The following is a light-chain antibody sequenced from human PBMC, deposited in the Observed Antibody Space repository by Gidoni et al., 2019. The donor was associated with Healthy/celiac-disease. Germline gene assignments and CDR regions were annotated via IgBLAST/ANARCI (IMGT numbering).Light chain of an antibody. CDR1: QSLLHTDGYKY. Sequence: DIVMTQSPLPLPVSPGEPASISCRSSQSLLHTDGYKYLDWYLQKPGQSPQHLIYLGSNRASGVPDRFSGSGSGTDFSLKISRVEAEDVGVYYCMQALQTPNTFGQGTKLEI. V-gene: IGKV2-28*01. J-gene: IGKJ2*01. CDR2: LGS. CDR3: MQALQTPNT.